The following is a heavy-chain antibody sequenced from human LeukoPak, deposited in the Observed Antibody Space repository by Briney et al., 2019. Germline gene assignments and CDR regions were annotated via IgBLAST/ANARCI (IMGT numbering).Heavy chain of an antibody. CDR3: ARFHYDILTGYYADI. CDR1: GGSISSYC. Sequence: SETLSLTCTVSGGSISSYCWSWIRQPPGKGLEWIGYIYYSGSTNYNPSLKSRVTISVDTSKNQFSLKLSSVTAADTAVYYCARFHYDILTGYYADIWGQGKMVTVSS. J-gene: IGHJ3*02. V-gene: IGHV4-59*01. D-gene: IGHD3-9*01. CDR2: IYYSGST.